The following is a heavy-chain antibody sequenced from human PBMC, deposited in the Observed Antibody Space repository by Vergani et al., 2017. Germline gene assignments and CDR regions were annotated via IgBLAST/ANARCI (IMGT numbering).Heavy chain of an antibody. Sequence: QMQLVQSGPEVKKPGTSVKVSCKASGFTFTSSAVQWVRQARGQRLEWIGWIVVGSGNTNYAQKFQGRVTITADKSTSTAYMELSSLRSEDTAVYYCHIAAAGKYFDYWGQGTLVTVSS. CDR2: IVVGSGNT. D-gene: IGHD6-13*01. J-gene: IGHJ4*02. V-gene: IGHV1-58*01. CDR3: HIAAAGKYFDY. CDR1: GFTFTSSA.